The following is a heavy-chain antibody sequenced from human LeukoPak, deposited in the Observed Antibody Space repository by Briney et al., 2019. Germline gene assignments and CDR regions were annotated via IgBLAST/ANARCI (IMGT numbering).Heavy chain of an antibody. J-gene: IGHJ4*02. D-gene: IGHD3-22*01. CDR2: IGTKAYGGTT. Sequence: GGSLRLSCTASGFTSGFTFGDYAMSWVRQAPGKGLEWVGFIGTKAYGGTTEYAASVKGRFTISRDGSKSIAYLQMNSLKTEDTAVYYCTRTYYDSSGYLFDYWGQGTLVTVSS. CDR1: GFTSGFTFGDYA. V-gene: IGHV3-49*04. CDR3: TRTYYDSSGYLFDY.